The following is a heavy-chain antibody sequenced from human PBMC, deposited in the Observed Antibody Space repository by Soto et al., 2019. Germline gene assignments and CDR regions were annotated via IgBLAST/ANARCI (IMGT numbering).Heavy chain of an antibody. J-gene: IGHJ3*02. Sequence: SETLSLTCTVYGGSFSGYYWSWSRQPPGKWLEWLGEINHSGSTNYNPSLKSRVTISVDTSKNQFSLKLSSVTAADTAVYYCAREGPVVVVAASNDAFDIWGQATMVTVSS. V-gene: IGHV4-34*01. CDR2: INHSGST. CDR1: GGSFSGYY. CDR3: AREGPVVVVAASNDAFDI. D-gene: IGHD2-15*01.